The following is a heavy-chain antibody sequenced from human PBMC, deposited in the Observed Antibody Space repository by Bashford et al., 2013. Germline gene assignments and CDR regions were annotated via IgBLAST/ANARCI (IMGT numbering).Heavy chain of an antibody. CDR2: MNNRGST. CDR3: ASWELLDEYFHH. Sequence: SETLSLTCTVSGGSISTRTDFWGWVRQSPGKGLEWLGSMNNRGSTYNSPSLRSRVTVSVDASKNQFSLRLTSLTAADTAIYYCASWELLDEYFHHWGQGTLVTVSS. CDR1: GGSISTRTDF. V-gene: IGHV4-39*01. J-gene: IGHJ1*01. D-gene: IGHD2-21*01.